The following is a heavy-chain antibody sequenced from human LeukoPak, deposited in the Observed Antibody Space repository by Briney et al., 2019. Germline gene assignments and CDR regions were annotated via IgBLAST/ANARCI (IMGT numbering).Heavy chain of an antibody. Sequence: ASVKVSCKASGYTFTSYYMHWVRQAPGQGLEWMGWINPNSGGTNYAQKFQGRVTMTRDTSISTAYMELSRLRSDDTAVYYCARAPRTYSGSYYYGMDVWGQGTTVTVSS. CDR2: INPNSGGT. J-gene: IGHJ6*02. CDR1: GYTFTSYY. CDR3: ARAPRTYSGSYYYGMDV. D-gene: IGHD1-26*01. V-gene: IGHV1-2*02.